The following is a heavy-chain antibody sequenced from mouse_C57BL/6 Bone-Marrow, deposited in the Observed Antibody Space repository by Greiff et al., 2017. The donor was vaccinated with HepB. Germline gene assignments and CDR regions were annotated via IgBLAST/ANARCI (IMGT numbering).Heavy chain of an antibody. Sequence: QVQLQQSGAELVRPGTSVKVSCKASGYAFTNYLIEWVKQRPGQGLEWIGVINPGSGGTNYNQKFKGKATLTADKSSSTAYMQLSSLTSEDSAVYCCEIIRIYYYGYYFDYWGQGTTLTVSS. D-gene: IGHD1-1*01. CDR1: GYAFTNYL. CDR2: INPGSGGT. J-gene: IGHJ2*01. CDR3: EIIRIYYYGYYFDY. V-gene: IGHV1-54*01.